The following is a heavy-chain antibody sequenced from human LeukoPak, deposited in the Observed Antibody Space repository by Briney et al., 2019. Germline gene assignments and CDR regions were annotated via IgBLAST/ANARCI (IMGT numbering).Heavy chain of an antibody. J-gene: IGHJ4*02. CDR2: IDSDGSST. D-gene: IGHD3-16*01. CDR3: VRAHYGFYDY. CDR1: GFTFSSYW. V-gene: IGHV3-74*01. Sequence: PGGSLRLSCAASGFTFSSYWMHWVRQAPGKGLVWVSRIDSDGSSTDYADSVKGRFTISRDNAKNTLYLQMNSLRAEDTAVYYCVRAHYGFYDYWGQGTLVTVSS.